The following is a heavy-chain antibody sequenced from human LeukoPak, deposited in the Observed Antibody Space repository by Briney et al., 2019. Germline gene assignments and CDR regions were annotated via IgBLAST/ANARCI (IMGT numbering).Heavy chain of an antibody. CDR3: ARDLVEVWFDP. D-gene: IGHD2-15*01. CDR2: IKQDGSEK. CDR1: GFSFSSYW. Sequence: PGGSLRLSCAASGFSFSSYWMSWVRQAPGKGLEWVANIKQDGSEKYYVDSVKGRFTISRDNAKYSLYLQMNSLRAEDTAVYYCARDLVEVWFDPWGQGTLVTVSS. V-gene: IGHV3-7*01. J-gene: IGHJ5*02.